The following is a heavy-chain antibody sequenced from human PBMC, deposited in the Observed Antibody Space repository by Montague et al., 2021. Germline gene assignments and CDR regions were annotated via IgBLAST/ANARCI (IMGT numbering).Heavy chain of an antibody. J-gene: IGHJ4*02. V-gene: IGHV6-1*01. CDR3: AREGVGDLLFSFDS. Sequence: CAISGDSVSNNNAAWNWIRESPSRGLEWLARTYYRSTWYTDYAVSVKGRIAINPDTSKNQFSLQLNSVTPGDTAVYYCAREGVGDLLFSFDSWGQGTLVTVSS. CDR2: TYYRSTWYT. CDR1: GDSVSNNNAA. D-gene: IGHD3-10*01.